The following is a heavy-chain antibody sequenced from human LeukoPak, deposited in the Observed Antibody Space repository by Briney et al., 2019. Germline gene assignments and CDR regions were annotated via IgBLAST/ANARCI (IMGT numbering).Heavy chain of an antibody. CDR3: AKGDGSTYVTHFDF. CDR2: ISDSGVSA. J-gene: IGHJ4*02. CDR1: GFTFRSCA. D-gene: IGHD5-18*01. V-gene: IGHV3-23*01. Sequence: GGSLRLSCAASGFTFRSCAMRWVRQAPGKGLEWASGISDSGVSAFYTHSVKGRFTISRDNSKNTLYLQMSSLRAEDTAVYYCAKGDGSTYVTHFDFWGQGTLVSVSS.